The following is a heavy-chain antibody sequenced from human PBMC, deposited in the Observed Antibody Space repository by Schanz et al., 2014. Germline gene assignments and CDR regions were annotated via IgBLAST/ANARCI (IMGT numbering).Heavy chain of an antibody. D-gene: IGHD3-3*01. CDR3: VTEKRMESGTWAKAFDI. Sequence: QVQLLQSGSEVKKPGASVKVSCEISGYTVSALAMHWVRQAPGKGLEWLGGFDVEDGETIYAQKFQGRVTMTEDTSTETAYMELSGLRSGDTAVYYCVTEKRMESGTWAKAFDIWGQGTWVTDSS. J-gene: IGHJ3*02. V-gene: IGHV1-24*01. CDR1: GYTVSALA. CDR2: FDVEDGET.